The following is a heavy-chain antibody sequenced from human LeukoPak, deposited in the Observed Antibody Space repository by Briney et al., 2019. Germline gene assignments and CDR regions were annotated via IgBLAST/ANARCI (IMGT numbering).Heavy chain of an antibody. CDR1: GFTFSSYA. J-gene: IGHJ4*02. Sequence: GGSLRLSCAASGFTFSSYAMSWVREAPGKGLERVSAISGSGGSTYYADSMKGRFTISRDNSKNTLYLQMNSLRAEDTAVYYCAKDHTVTNIIDYWGQGTLVTVSS. CDR3: AKDHTVTNIIDY. V-gene: IGHV3-23*01. CDR2: ISGSGGST. D-gene: IGHD4-17*01.